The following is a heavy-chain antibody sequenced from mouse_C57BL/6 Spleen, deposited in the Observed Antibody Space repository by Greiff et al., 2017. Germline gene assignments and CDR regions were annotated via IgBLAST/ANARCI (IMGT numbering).Heavy chain of an antibody. V-gene: IGHV1-69*01. J-gene: IGHJ2*01. CDR1: GYTFTSYW. CDR2: IDPSDSYT. D-gene: IGHD1-1*01. Sequence: VQLQQPGAELVMPGASVKLSCKASGYTFTSYWMHWVKQRPGQGLEWIGEIDPSDSYTNYNQKFKGQSTLTVDKSSSTAYMQLSSLTSEDSAVYYCARRDYDYFDYWGQGTTLTVSS. CDR3: ARRDYDYFDY.